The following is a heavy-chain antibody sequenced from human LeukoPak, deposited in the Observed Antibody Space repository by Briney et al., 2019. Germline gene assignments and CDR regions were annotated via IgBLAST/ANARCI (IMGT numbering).Heavy chain of an antibody. Sequence: GGSLRLSCAASGFTFSSYAMNWVRQAPGKGLEWVSVISESGGTDYSDSVKGRSTISRDNSTHTLYLQMNSLRAEDTAVYYCAREQPGGFDYWGQGTLVTVSS. CDR3: AREQPGGFDY. CDR1: GFTFSSYA. J-gene: IGHJ4*02. V-gene: IGHV3-23*01. CDR2: ISESGGT. D-gene: IGHD3-16*01.